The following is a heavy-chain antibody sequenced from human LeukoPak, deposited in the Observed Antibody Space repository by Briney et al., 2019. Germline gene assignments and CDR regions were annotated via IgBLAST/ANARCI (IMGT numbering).Heavy chain of an antibody. CDR3: ASGGLITIFGVVTQYYFDY. CDR2: IIPIFGTA. CDR1: GGTFSSYA. J-gene: IGHJ4*02. D-gene: IGHD3-3*01. V-gene: IGHV1-69*06. Sequence: GASVKVSCKASGGTFSSYAISWVRQAPGQGLEWMGGIIPIFGTANYAQKFQGRVTITADKSTSTAYMELSSLRSEDTAVYYCASGGLITIFGVVTQYYFDYWGQGTLVTVSS.